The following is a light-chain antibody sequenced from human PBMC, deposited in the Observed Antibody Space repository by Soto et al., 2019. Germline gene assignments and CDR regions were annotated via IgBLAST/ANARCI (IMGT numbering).Light chain of an antibody. CDR2: DVS. Sequence: QSALTQPASVSGSPGQSITISCTGTSSDVGDYNYVSWYQQHPGKAPKLMIYDVSNRPSGVSNRFSGSKSGNMASLTISGLQAEDEADYYCSSYTTSSPVVFGGGTQLTVL. CDR3: SSYTTSSPVV. CDR1: SSDVGDYNY. J-gene: IGLJ2*01. V-gene: IGLV2-14*01.